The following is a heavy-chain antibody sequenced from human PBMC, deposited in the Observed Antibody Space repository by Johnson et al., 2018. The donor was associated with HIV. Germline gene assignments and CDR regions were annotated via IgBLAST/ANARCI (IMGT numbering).Heavy chain of an antibody. Sequence: VQLVESGGGLVQPGGSLRLSCAASGFTFSSYWMHWVRQAPGKGLVWVSRINNDGRSTTYADSVKGRFTISRDNAENTLYLQMNSLRAEDTAVEYCARERIGYSSSGDAFDIWGQGTMVTVSS. CDR1: GFTFSSYW. J-gene: IGHJ3*02. V-gene: IGHV3-74*01. D-gene: IGHD6-13*01. CDR2: INNDGRST. CDR3: ARERIGYSSSGDAFDI.